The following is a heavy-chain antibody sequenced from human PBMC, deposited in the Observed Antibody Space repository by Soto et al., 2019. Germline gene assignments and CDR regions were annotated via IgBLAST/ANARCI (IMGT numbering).Heavy chain of an antibody. CDR2: ISPDIDIR. Sequence: QVQLVQSGAEVKKPGSSVKVSCKASGGTFSNYTLYWVRQAPGQGLEWMGGISPDIDIRDYAQKCQGRVRITADESTSTVYAQLSTLISEGTALYYCAGGMWFRGRCYLDVWGQGTLVTVSS. D-gene: IGHD2-15*01. CDR3: AGGMWFRGRCYLDV. V-gene: IGHV1-69*10. J-gene: IGHJ4*02. CDR1: GGTFSNYT.